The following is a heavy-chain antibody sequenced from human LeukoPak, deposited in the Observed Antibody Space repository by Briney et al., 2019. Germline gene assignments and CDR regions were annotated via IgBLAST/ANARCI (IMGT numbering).Heavy chain of an antibody. Sequence: GRSLRLSCAASGFTFDDYAMHWVRQAPGKGLEWVSGISWNSGSIGYADSVKGRFTISRDNAKNSLYLQMNSLRAEDTALYYCAKAQRNAFFDYWGQGTLVTVSS. CDR1: GFTFDDYA. CDR3: AKAQRNAFFDY. CDR2: ISWNSGSI. J-gene: IGHJ4*02. V-gene: IGHV3-9*01. D-gene: IGHD3-16*01.